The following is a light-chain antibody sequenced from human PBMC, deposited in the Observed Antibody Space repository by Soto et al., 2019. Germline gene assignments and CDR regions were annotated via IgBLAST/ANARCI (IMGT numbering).Light chain of an antibody. CDR1: QTLLNSSNNKNY. V-gene: IGKV4-1*01. CDR3: QQYFSAPFT. Sequence: DTVMTQSPDSLAVSLGERATINCKSSQTLLNSSNNKNYLAWYQQKPGQPPKLLIYWASTRESGVPDRFSGSGSGTDFTLTINSLQADDVAVYYCQQYFSAPFTFGQGTKLEIK. J-gene: IGKJ2*01. CDR2: WAS.